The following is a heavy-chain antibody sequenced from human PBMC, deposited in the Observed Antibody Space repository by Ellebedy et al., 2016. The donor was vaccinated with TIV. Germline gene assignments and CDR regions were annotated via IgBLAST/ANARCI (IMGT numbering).Heavy chain of an antibody. CDR1: GFTFSSYA. J-gene: IGHJ4*02. CDR2: ISGSDGDT. D-gene: IGHD6-19*01. Sequence: GESLKISXAASGFTFSSYAMSWVRQAPGKGLEWVSAISGSDGDTYYADSVRGRFTISRDNSKNTLYLQMNSLRAEDTAVYYCAKGGQWLENDYWGQGTLVTVSS. V-gene: IGHV3-23*01. CDR3: AKGGQWLENDY.